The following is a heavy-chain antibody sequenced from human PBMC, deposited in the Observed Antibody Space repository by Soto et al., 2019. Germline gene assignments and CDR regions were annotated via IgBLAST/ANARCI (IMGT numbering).Heavy chain of an antibody. J-gene: IGHJ4*02. CDR3: TRVGGYYGDYPNFDY. V-gene: IGHV4-59*01. CDR1: GGSIRSYY. Sequence: SETLSLTCTVYGGSIRSYYWSWIRQPPGKGLEWIGNIYYSGSTNYNPSRKSRVTMSVDMSKNQVSLKLSSVTAADTAVYYCTRVGGYYGDYPNFDYWGQGALVTVSS. D-gene: IGHD4-17*01. CDR2: IYYSGST.